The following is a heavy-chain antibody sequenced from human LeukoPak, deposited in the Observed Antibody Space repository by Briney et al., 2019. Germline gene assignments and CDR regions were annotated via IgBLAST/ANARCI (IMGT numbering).Heavy chain of an antibody. J-gene: IGHJ4*02. V-gene: IGHV4-4*02. CDR1: GGSISSSNW. CDR2: IYHSGST. CDR3: ARDNIVVVAATKAYYFDY. Sequence: SGTLSLTCAVSGGSISSSNWWSWVRQPPGKGLEWIGEIYHSGSTNYNPSLKSRVTISVDTSKNQFSLKLSSVTAADTAVYYCARDNIVVVAATKAYYFDYWGQGTLVTVSS. D-gene: IGHD2-15*01.